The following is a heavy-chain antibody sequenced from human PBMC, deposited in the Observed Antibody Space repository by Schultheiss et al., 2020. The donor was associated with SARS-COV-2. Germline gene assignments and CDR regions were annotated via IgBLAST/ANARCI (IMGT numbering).Heavy chain of an antibody. CDR3: AKPGYSYGYGLGY. D-gene: IGHD5-18*01. J-gene: IGHJ4*02. CDR2: ISWDGGST. CDR1: GFTFDDYA. Sequence: GGSLRLSCAAPGFTFDDYAMHWVRQAPGKGLEWVSLISWDGGSTYYADSVKGRFTISRDNSKNSLYLQMNSLRAEDTALYYCAKPGYSYGYGLGYWGQGTLVTVS. V-gene: IGHV3-43D*04.